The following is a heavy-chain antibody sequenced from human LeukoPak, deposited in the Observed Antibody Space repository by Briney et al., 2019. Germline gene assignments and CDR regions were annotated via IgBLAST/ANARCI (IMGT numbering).Heavy chain of an antibody. Sequence: GGSLRLSCAASGFTFSDYYMSWIRQAPGKGLEWVSYISSSGSTIYYADSVKGRFTISRDNAKNSLYLQMNSLRAEDTAVYYCAKDHWTVDIVATITPFDYWGQGTLVTVSS. D-gene: IGHD5-12*01. V-gene: IGHV3-11*04. CDR1: GFTFSDYY. CDR3: AKDHWTVDIVATITPFDY. CDR2: ISSSGSTI. J-gene: IGHJ4*02.